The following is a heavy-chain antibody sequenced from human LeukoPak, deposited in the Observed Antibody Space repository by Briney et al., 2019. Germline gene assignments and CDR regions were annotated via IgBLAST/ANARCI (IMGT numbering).Heavy chain of an antibody. CDR3: ARGGRYYGSGSYYPYYMDV. V-gene: IGHV1-46*01. Sequence: GASVKVSCKASGYTFTSYYMHWVRQAPGQGLEWMGIINPSGGSTSYAQKFQGRVTMTRDMSTSTAYMELSSLRSEDTAVYYCARGGRYYGSGSYYPYYMDVWGKGTTVTVSS. J-gene: IGHJ6*03. D-gene: IGHD3-10*01. CDR1: GYTFTSYY. CDR2: INPSGGST.